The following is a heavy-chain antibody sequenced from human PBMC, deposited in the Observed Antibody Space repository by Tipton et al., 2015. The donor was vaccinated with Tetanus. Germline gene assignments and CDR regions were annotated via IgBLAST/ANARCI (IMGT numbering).Heavy chain of an antibody. D-gene: IGHD3-22*01. Sequence: QLVQSGAEVKKPGESLKISCQGSGYNFRSYWIGWVRQMPGKGLEWMGIIYPGDSDARYSPSFQAQVTISADKSISTAYLQWSSLKASDTAIYYCAREPSSGYYFDYWGQGTLVTVSS. CDR2: IYPGDSDA. V-gene: IGHV5-51*01. CDR1: GYNFRSYW. J-gene: IGHJ4*02. CDR3: AREPSSGYYFDY.